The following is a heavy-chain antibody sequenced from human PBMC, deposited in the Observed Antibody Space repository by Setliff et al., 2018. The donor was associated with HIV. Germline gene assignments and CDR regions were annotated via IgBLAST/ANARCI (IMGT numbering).Heavy chain of an antibody. V-gene: IGHV4-38-2*02. J-gene: IGHJ4*02. CDR3: LRRVSHGSQPSYFDY. D-gene: IGHD3-10*01. CDR1: GYSISSGYY. CDR2: IYHSGFT. Sequence: SETLSLTCTVSGYSISSGYYWGWIRLPPGKGLEWIGDIYHSGFTIYNPSPKSRVTLSLDTSKNQFSLKLSSVTAADTAVYFCLRRVSHGSQPSYFDYWGQGTLVTVSS.